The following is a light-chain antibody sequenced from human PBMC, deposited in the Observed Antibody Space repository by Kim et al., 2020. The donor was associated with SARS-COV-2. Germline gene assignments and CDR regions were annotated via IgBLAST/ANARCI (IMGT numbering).Light chain of an antibody. CDR2: DAS. Sequence: SLSPGGRTALSCRASQSVSSYLAWYQQKPGQAPRHLIYDASNRTTGIPARFSGSGSETDFTLTISSLEPEDFAVYYCQQRSNLLTFGGGTKVDIK. CDR1: QSVSSY. V-gene: IGKV3-11*01. J-gene: IGKJ4*01. CDR3: QQRSNLLT.